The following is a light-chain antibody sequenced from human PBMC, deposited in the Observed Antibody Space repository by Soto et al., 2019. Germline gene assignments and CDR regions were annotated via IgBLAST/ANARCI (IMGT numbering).Light chain of an antibody. CDR1: SSDVGAYDY. V-gene: IGLV2-14*01. CDR3: SSFSSITREV. J-gene: IGLJ2*01. CDR2: EVS. Sequence: QSALTQPPSASGSPGQSVTISCTGTSSDVGAYDYVSWYQQHPGKAPKLMIYEVSNRPSGVSHRFSGSKSGNTASLTISGLQTEDEADYYCSSFSSITREVFGGGTQLTVL.